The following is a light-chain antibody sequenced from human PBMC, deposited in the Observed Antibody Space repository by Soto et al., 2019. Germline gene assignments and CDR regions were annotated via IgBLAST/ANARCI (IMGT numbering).Light chain of an antibody. CDR1: SSDVGGYNY. Sequence: QSVLTQPASVSGSPGQSITISCTGTSSDVGGYNYVSWYQQHPGKAPNLMIYDVINRPSGFSNRFSGSKFGNTASLTIFGLQAEDEADYYCCSYTSSTIYFFGTGTKVTVL. CDR2: DVI. J-gene: IGLJ1*01. CDR3: CSYTSSTIYF. V-gene: IGLV2-14*01.